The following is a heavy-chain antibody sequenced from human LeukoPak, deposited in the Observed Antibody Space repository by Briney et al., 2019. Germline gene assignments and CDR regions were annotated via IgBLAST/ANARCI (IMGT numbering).Heavy chain of an antibody. CDR1: GFTFSSYA. Sequence: GRSLRLSCAASGFTFSSYAMHWVRQAPGKGLEWVAVISYDGSNKYYADSVKGRFTISRDNSKNKMYLQMNSLRAEDTAVYFCASGVGSGTYYNTLDYWGQGTLVTVSS. CDR2: ISYDGSNK. CDR3: ASGVGSGTYYNTLDY. V-gene: IGHV3-30*04. J-gene: IGHJ4*02. D-gene: IGHD3-10*01.